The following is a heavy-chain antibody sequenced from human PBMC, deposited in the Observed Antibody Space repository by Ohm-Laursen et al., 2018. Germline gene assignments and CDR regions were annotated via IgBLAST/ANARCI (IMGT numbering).Heavy chain of an antibody. Sequence: SLRLSCAASGLTLKSYSMNWVRQAPGKGLEWVSSISFSGSHIYYADSVKGRFTISRDDAKNSLYLQMSSLRAEDTAVYYCARFGVNHGMDVWGQGTTVTVSS. V-gene: IGHV3-21*01. CDR3: ARFGVNHGMDV. CDR1: GLTLKSYS. J-gene: IGHJ6*02. CDR2: ISFSGSHI. D-gene: IGHD3-16*01.